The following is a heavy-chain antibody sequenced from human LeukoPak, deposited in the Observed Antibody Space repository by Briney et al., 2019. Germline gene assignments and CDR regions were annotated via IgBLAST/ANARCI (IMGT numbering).Heavy chain of an antibody. V-gene: IGHV4-30-4*08. CDR1: GGSISSGDYY. CDR2: IYYSGST. D-gene: IGHD3-10*01. CDR3: AREFGEFTNYYYYYYIDV. Sequence: SSETLSPTCTVSGGSISSGDYYWSWIRQPPGKGLEWIGYIYYSGSTYYNPSLKSRVTISVDTSKNQFSLKLSSVTAADTAVYYCAREFGEFTNYYYYYYIDVWGKGTTVTVSS. J-gene: IGHJ6*03.